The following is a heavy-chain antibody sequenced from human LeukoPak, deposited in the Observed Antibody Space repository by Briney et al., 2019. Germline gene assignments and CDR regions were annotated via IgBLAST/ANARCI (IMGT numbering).Heavy chain of an antibody. V-gene: IGHV4-59*08. Sequence: KSSETLSLTCTVSGGSTSSDYWSWIRQSPGKGLEWVGYVYNSGDTGKNPSLKCRVTILLDTSKNQSSLKLTSVSAADTAVYYCAKGVWYRGGSQFDYWGQGTLVTVSS. J-gene: IGHJ4*02. D-gene: IGHD2-15*01. CDR2: VYNSGDT. CDR1: GGSTSSDY. CDR3: AKGVWYRGGSQFDY.